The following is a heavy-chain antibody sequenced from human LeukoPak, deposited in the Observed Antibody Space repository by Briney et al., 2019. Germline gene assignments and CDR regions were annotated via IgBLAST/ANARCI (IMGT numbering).Heavy chain of an antibody. D-gene: IGHD6-13*01. CDR2: INPNSGGT. CDR3: ARGRGIAAAYYFDY. J-gene: IGHJ4*02. Sequence: ASVKVSCKTSGYTFTSYGISWVRQAPGQGLEWMGWINPNSGGTNYAQKFQGRVTMTRDTSISTAYMELSRLRSDDTAVYYCARGRGIAAAYYFDYWGQGTLVTVSS. CDR1: GYTFTSYG. V-gene: IGHV1-2*02.